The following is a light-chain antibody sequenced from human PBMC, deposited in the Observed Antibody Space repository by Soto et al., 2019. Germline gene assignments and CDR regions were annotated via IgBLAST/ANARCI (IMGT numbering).Light chain of an antibody. J-gene: IGKJ3*01. V-gene: IGKV3-20*01. CDR1: QSLPNTY. CDR2: EVS. Sequence: EIVLTQSPGTLSLSPGERATLSCRASQSLPNTYLAWFQQKPGQSPRLLIYEVSTRATGIPDRFSGSGSGTDFTITISRLEPEDFAVYYCQQYGTSPRTFGPGTKVDIK. CDR3: QQYGTSPRT.